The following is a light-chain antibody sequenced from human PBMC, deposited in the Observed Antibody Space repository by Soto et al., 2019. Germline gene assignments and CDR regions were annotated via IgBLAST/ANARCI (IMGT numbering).Light chain of an antibody. CDR2: GNS. J-gene: IGLJ3*02. CDR1: SSNIGAGYD. CDR3: QSYDSSLFWV. V-gene: IGLV1-40*01. Sequence: QSVLTQPPSVSGAPGQRVTISCTGSSSNIGAGYDVHWYQQLPGTAPKLLIYGNSNRPSGVPDRFSGSKSGTSASLAITGLQAEYEADYYCQSYDSSLFWVFGGGTQLTVL.